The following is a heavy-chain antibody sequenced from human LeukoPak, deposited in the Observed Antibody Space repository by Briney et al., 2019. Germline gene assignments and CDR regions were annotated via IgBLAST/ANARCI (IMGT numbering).Heavy chain of an antibody. V-gene: IGHV3-30-3*01. CDR3: ARGGWGGSWYASIDY. CDR1: GFTFSSYA. CDR2: ISYDGSNK. J-gene: IGHJ4*02. Sequence: GGSLRLSCAASGFTFSSYAMHWVRQAPGRGLEWVAVISYDGSNKYYADSVTGRFTISRDDSNYTLYLQMNSLRAEDTAVYYCARGGWGGSWYASIDYWGQGTLVTVSP. D-gene: IGHD6-13*01.